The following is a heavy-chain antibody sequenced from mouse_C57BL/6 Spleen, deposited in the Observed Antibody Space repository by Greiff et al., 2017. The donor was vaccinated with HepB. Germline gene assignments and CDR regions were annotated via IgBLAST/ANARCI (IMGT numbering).Heavy chain of an antibody. Sequence: EVQLQESGPGMVKPSQSLSLTCTVTGYSITSGYDWHWIRHFPGNKLEWMGYISYSGSTNYNPSLKSRISITHDTSKNHFFLKLNSVTTEDTATYYCAREGYYGSRSYAMDYWGQGTSVTVSS. CDR3: AREGYYGSRSYAMDY. V-gene: IGHV3-1*01. CDR2: ISYSGST. J-gene: IGHJ4*01. D-gene: IGHD1-1*01. CDR1: GYSITSGYD.